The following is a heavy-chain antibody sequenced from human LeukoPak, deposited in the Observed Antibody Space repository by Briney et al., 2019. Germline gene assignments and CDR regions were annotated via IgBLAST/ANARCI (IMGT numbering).Heavy chain of an antibody. V-gene: IGHV3-21*01. CDR1: GFTFSSYS. J-gene: IGHJ6*03. CDR2: ISSSSSYI. CDR3: ARDPDYYYYMDV. Sequence: GGSLRLSCAASGFTFSSYSMNWVRQAPGKGLEWVSSISSSSSYIYYADSVKGRFTISRDNAKNSLYLQMNSLRAEDTAVYYCARDPDYYYYMDVWGKGTTVTVSS.